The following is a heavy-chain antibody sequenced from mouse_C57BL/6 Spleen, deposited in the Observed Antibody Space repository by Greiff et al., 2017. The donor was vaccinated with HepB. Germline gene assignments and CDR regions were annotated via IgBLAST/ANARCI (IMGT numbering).Heavy chain of an antibody. V-gene: IGHV5-17*01. J-gene: IGHJ2*01. CDR1: GFTFSDYG. Sequence: VQLKESGGGLVKPGGSLKLSCAASGFTFSDYGMHWVRQAPEKGLEWVAYISSGSSTIYYADTVKGRFTISRDNAKNTLFLQMTSLRSEDTAMYYCARPGWSPFDYWGQGTTLTVSS. CDR2: ISSGSSTI. CDR3: ARPGWSPFDY. D-gene: IGHD1-1*02.